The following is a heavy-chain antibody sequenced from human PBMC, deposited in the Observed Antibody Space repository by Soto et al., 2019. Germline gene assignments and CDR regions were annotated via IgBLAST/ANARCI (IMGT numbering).Heavy chain of an antibody. CDR2: ISAYNGNT. CDR3: ARLFRGSSGDDAFDI. CDR1: GYTFTSYG. V-gene: IGHV1-18*01. J-gene: IGHJ3*02. D-gene: IGHD3-22*01. Sequence: ASVKVSCKASGYTFTSYGISWVRQAPGQGLEGMGWISAYNGNTNYAQKLQGRVTMTTDTSTSTAYMELRSLRSDDTAVYYFARLFRGSSGDDAFDIWGQGTMVTVSS.